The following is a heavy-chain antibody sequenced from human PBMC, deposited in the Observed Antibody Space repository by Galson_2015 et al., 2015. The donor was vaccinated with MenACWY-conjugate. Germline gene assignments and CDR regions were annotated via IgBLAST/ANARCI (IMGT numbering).Heavy chain of an antibody. Sequence: SLRLSCAASGFTFSTCAMHWVRQAPGKGLEWVAVISNDGSDQHYADSVKGRFTIARDNSKNTVSLQMNSLTAEDTAIFYCARGIYAGTRTYYYMDFWGQGTLVAVSS. CDR1: GFTFSTCA. D-gene: IGHD6-13*01. CDR3: ARGIYAGTRTYYYMDF. V-gene: IGHV3-30*01. CDR2: ISNDGSDQ. J-gene: IGHJ4*02.